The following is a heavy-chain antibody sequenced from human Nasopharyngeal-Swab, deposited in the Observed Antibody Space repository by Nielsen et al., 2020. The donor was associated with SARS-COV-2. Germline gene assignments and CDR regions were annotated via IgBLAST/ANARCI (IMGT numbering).Heavy chain of an antibody. Sequence: LKISCAASGFTFDDYAMHWVRQAPGKGLEWVSGISWNSGSIGYADSVKGRFTISRDNAKNSLYLQMNSLRAEDTALYYCAKDSSGYGDYVGFDYWGQGTLVTVSS. CDR3: AKDSSGYGDYVGFDY. CDR1: GFTFDDYA. J-gene: IGHJ4*02. CDR2: ISWNSGSI. V-gene: IGHV3-9*01. D-gene: IGHD4-17*01.